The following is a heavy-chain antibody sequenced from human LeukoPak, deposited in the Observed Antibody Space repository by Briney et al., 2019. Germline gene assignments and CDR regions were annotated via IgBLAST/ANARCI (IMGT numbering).Heavy chain of an antibody. J-gene: IGHJ4*02. CDR3: ARDLSFGSLDF. Sequence: PGGSLSLSRAASGFTFSTYGMHWVRQAPGKGLEWVAFIRYDGSNKYYADSVKGRFTISRGMSKNTLNLQMNSLRVEDTAMFYCARDLSFGSLDFRGQGTLVTVSS. CDR2: IRYDGSNK. V-gene: IGHV3-30*02. D-gene: IGHD1-26*01. CDR1: GFTFSTYG.